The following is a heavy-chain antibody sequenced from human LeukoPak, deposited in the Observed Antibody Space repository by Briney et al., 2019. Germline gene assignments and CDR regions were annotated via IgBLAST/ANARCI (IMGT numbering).Heavy chain of an antibody. D-gene: IGHD4-17*01. CDR1: GFTFSSYS. CDR2: ISSSSSYI. Sequence: GGSLRLSCAASGFTFSSYSMNWVRQAPGKGLEWVSSISSSSSYIYYADSVKGRFTISRDNAKNSLYLQMNSLRAEDTAVYYCARDSTTTVTNYFDYWGQGTLVTVSS. CDR3: ARDSTTTVTNYFDY. V-gene: IGHV3-21*01. J-gene: IGHJ4*02.